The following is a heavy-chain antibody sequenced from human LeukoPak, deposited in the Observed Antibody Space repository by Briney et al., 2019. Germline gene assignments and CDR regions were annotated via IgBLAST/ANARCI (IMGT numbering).Heavy chain of an antibody. CDR2: ISGSGGST. CDR3: AKYFVPGGATMGGYSFDI. Sequence: PGGSLRLSCAASGFTFSSYGKSWVRHAPGKGLEWVSAISGSGGSTYYADSVKGRFTISRDNAKNTMYLQMNRLRGEDTAVYYFAKYFVPGGATMGGYSFDIWGQGTMVTVSS. CDR1: GFTFSSYG. J-gene: IGHJ3*02. D-gene: IGHD1-26*01. V-gene: IGHV3-23*01.